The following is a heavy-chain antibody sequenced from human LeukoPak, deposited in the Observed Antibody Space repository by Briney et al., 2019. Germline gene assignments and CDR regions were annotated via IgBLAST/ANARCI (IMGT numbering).Heavy chain of an antibody. J-gene: IGHJ6*02. CDR2: ISGDNSNT. CDR3: ARDELLGYGMDV. V-gene: IGHV1-18*01. CDR1: GYTFTSYG. Sequence: ASVKVSCTASGYTFTSYGISWVRQAPGQGLEWMGWISGDNSNTKYAEKIQGRVTMTTDTSTSTAYMELRSLRSDDTAVYYCARDELLGYGMDVWGQGTTVTVSS. D-gene: IGHD1-7*01.